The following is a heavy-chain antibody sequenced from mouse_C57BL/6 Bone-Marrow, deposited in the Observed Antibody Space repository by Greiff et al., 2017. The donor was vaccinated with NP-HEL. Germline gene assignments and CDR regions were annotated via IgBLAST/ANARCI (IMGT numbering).Heavy chain of an antibody. CDR3: ARRVPLLGYWYFDV. D-gene: IGHD2-10*01. CDR1: GFTFSDYY. CDR2: ISNGGGST. V-gene: IGHV5-12*01. Sequence: EVKLVESGGGLVQPGGSLKLSCAASGFTFSDYYMYWVRQTPEKRLEWVAYISNGGGSTYYPDTVKGRFTISRDNAKNTLYLQMSRLKSEDTAMYDCARRVPLLGYWYFDVWGTGTTVTVSS. J-gene: IGHJ1*03.